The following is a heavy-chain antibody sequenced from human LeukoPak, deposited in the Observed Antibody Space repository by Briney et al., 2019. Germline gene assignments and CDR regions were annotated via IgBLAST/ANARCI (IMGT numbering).Heavy chain of an antibody. D-gene: IGHD3-22*01. V-gene: IGHV4-59*11. J-gene: IGHJ4*02. CDR3: ARGVPHTSGYYPYYFDY. CDR2: IYYSGST. CDR1: GGSISSHY. Sequence: PSETLSLTCTVSGGSISSHYWSWIRQPPGKGLEWIGYIYYSGSTNYNPSLKSRVTISVDTSKNQFSLKLSSVTAADTAVYYCARGVPHTSGYYPYYFDYWGQGTLVTVSS.